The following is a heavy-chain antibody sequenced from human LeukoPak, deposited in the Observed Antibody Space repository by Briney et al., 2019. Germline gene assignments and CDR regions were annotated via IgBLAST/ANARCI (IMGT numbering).Heavy chain of an antibody. CDR3: AREAPLEYSRYFDY. CDR2: ISYDGSNK. D-gene: IGHD6-6*01. CDR1: GFTFSSYA. V-gene: IGHV3-30*04. Sequence: GGSLRLSCAASGFTFSSYAMHWVRQAPGKGLEWVAVISYDGSNKYYADAVKGRFTISRDNSQNTLYLQMNSLRAEDTAVYYCAREAPLEYSRYFDYWGQGTLVTVSS. J-gene: IGHJ4*02.